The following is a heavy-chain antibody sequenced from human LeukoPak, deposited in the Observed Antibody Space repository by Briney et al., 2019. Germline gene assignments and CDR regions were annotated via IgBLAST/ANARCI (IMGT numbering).Heavy chain of an antibody. J-gene: IGHJ6*03. CDR1: GFTFSSYA. Sequence: GGSLRLSCAASGFTFSSYAMHWVRQAPGKGLEYVSAISSNGGSTYYANSVKGRFTISRDNSKNTLYLQMGSLRAEDMAVYYCARDQGLYDYLYMDVWGKGTTVTVSS. D-gene: IGHD5-12*01. V-gene: IGHV3-64*01. CDR3: ARDQGLYDYLYMDV. CDR2: ISSNGGST.